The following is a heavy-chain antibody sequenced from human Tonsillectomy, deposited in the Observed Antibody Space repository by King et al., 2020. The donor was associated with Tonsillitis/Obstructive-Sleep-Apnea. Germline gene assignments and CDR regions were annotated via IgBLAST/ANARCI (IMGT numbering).Heavy chain of an antibody. V-gene: IGHV6-1*01. Sequence: VQLQQSGPGLVKPSQTLSLTCAISGDRVSSNSAAWNWIRQSPSRGLEWLGRPYYKSKWYNDYAVSVQSRITINPDTSKNPISLKLNSVTPEDTAVYYCASEYVSHSPILEFLDSWGQGNLVTVSS. CDR3: ASEYVSHSPILEFLDS. D-gene: IGHD3-10*02. CDR2: PYYKSKWYN. CDR1: GDRVSSNSAA. J-gene: IGHJ4*02.